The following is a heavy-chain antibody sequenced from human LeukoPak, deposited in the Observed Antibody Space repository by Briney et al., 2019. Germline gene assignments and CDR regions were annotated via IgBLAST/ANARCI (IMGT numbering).Heavy chain of an antibody. J-gene: IGHJ2*01. CDR1: GYRFTDCW. V-gene: IGHV5-51*01. Sequence: GESLKISCKGSGYRFTDCWIGWVRQMPGKGLEWMGIIYPGDSNTKYSPSFQGQVTISADRSISTAYLQWSSLEASDTAMYYCARRVEYYYGSGSYWYFDIWGRGTLVTVSS. CDR3: ARRVEYYYGSGSYWYFDI. D-gene: IGHD3-10*01. CDR2: IYPGDSNT.